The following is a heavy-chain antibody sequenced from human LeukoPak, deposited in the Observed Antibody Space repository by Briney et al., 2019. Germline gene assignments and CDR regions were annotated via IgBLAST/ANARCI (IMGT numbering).Heavy chain of an antibody. CDR3: AKVDIVATIDAGRLVDY. J-gene: IGHJ4*02. Sequence: PGRSLRLSCAASGFTFSSYAMHWVRQAPDKGLEWVAAISNDGSNKYYADSVKGRFTISRDNSKNTLYLQMNSLRAEDTAVYYCAKVDIVATIDAGRLVDYWGQGTLVTVSS. CDR2: ISNDGSNK. V-gene: IGHV3-30*04. D-gene: IGHD5-12*01. CDR1: GFTFSSYA.